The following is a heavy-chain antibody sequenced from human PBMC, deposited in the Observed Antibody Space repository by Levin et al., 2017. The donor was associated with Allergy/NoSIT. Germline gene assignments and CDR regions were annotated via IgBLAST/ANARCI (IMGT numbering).Heavy chain of an antibody. CDR3: ARAEQLVRKDKYYFDY. V-gene: IGHV1-69*04. Sequence: SVKVSCRASGGTFSSYSITWVRQAPGQGLEWMGRIVPALGIANYAQKFQARLTFTAEKSARAAYMELSSLTSEDTAVYYCARAEQLVRKDKYYFDYWGQGTPVTVSS. D-gene: IGHD6-13*01. CDR1: GGTFSSYS. J-gene: IGHJ4*02. CDR2: IVPALGIA.